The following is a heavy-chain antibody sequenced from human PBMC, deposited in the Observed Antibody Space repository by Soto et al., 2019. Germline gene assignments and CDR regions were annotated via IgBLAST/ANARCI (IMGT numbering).Heavy chain of an antibody. CDR1: GGSFSGYY. D-gene: IGHD3-10*01. CDR2: INHSGST. CDR3: ASLTMVRGVS. Sequence: QVQLQQWGAGLLKPSETLSLTCAVYGGSFSGYYWSWIRQPPGKGLEWIGEINHSGSTNYNPSLKSRDTISVDTSKNQFSLKLSSVTAADTAVYYCASLTMVRGVSWGQGTLVTVSS. V-gene: IGHV4-34*01. J-gene: IGHJ5*02.